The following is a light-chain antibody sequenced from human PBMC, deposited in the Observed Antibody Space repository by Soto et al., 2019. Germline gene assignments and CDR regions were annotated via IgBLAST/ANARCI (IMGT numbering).Light chain of an antibody. Sequence: EIVLTQSPGTLSLSPGERATLSCRASQSVSVNSLAWYQQKGGQAPRLLIYAASTRATGVPDRFSGSGSATDFALTISRLETEDFAVYYCQQYGGSPFTFGPGTKVDIK. CDR1: QSVSVNS. CDR2: AAS. CDR3: QQYGGSPFT. V-gene: IGKV3-20*01. J-gene: IGKJ3*01.